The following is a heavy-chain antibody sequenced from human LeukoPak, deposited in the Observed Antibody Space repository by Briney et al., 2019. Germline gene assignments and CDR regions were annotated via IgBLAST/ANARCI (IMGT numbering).Heavy chain of an antibody. V-gene: IGHV1-18*01. CDR3: ARDQPPYGDYDY. CDR2: ISAYNGNT. CDR1: GYTFTSYG. Sequence: ASVKVSCKASGYTFTSYGISWVRQAPGQGLEWMGWISAYNGNTNYAQKLQGRVTMTTDTSTSTAYMELRSLRPDDTAVYYCARDQPPYGDYDYWGQGTLVTVSS. D-gene: IGHD4-17*01. J-gene: IGHJ4*02.